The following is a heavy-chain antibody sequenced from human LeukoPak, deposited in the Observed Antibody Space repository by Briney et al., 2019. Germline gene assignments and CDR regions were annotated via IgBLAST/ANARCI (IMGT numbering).Heavy chain of an antibody. CDR2: IYTSGST. V-gene: IGHV4-4*07. Sequence: SETLSLTCTVSGGSISSYYWSWIQQPAGKGLEWIGRIYTSGSTNYNPSLKSRVTMSVDTSKNQFSLKLSSVTAADTAVYYCARVPYDFWSGYYVAFDYWGQGTLVTVSS. CDR1: GGSISSYY. CDR3: ARVPYDFWSGYYVAFDY. D-gene: IGHD3-3*01. J-gene: IGHJ4*02.